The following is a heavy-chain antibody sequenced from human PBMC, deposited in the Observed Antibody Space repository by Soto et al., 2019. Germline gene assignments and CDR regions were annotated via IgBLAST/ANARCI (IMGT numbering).Heavy chain of an antibody. CDR1: GHSISSGYY. CDR3: ARGEYYGSGNYFDY. J-gene: IGHJ4*02. CDR2: FYHSGST. D-gene: IGHD3-10*01. Sequence: SETLSLTCAVSGHSISSGYYWGWIRQPPGKGLEWIGSFYHSGSTYYNPSLKSRVTISVDTSKNQFSLKLSSVTAADTAVYYCARGEYYGSGNYFDYWGQGTLVTVSS. V-gene: IGHV4-38-2*01.